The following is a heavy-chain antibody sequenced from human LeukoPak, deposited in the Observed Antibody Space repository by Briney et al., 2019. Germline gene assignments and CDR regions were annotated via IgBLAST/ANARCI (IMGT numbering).Heavy chain of an antibody. Sequence: PGGSLRLSCAASGFTFSDYYMSWIRQAPGKGLEWVSYISSSGSTIYYADSAKGRFTISRDNSKNTLYLQMNSLRAEDTAVYYCAKGGYSNGRYYYYYMDVWGEGTTVTVSS. D-gene: IGHD5-18*01. V-gene: IGHV3-11*01. CDR1: GFTFSDYY. CDR3: AKGGYSNGRYYYYYMDV. J-gene: IGHJ6*03. CDR2: ISSSGSTI.